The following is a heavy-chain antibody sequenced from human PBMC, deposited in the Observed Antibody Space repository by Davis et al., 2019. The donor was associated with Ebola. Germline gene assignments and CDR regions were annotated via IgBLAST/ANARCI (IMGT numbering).Heavy chain of an antibody. Sequence: MPSETLSLTCTVSGGSISSHYWSWIRQSPGKGLEWIGYMYYSGSTNYNPSLKSRVTISAESSKNQFSLNLTSVTAADSAVYYCARAQFPTTSDHWGQGTLVTVSS. J-gene: IGHJ4*02. CDR2: MYYSGST. D-gene: IGHD1-1*01. CDR1: GGSISSHY. V-gene: IGHV4-59*11. CDR3: ARAQFPTTSDH.